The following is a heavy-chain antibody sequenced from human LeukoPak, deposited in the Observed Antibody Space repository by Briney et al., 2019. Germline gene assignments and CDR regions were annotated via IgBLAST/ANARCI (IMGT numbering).Heavy chain of an antibody. V-gene: IGHV3-11*01. Sequence: PGGSLRLSCAASGFTFSDYYMSWIRQAPGKGLEWVSYISSSGSTIYYADSVEGRFTISRDNAKNSLYLQMNSLRAEDTAVYYCARVLSPYYDILTGYYTFYQWGQGTLVTVSS. CDR1: GFTFSDYY. D-gene: IGHD3-9*01. CDR2: ISSSGSTI. CDR3: ARVLSPYYDILTGYYTFYQ. J-gene: IGHJ4*02.